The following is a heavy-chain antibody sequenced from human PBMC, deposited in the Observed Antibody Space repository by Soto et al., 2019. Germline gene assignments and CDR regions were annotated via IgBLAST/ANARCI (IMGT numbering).Heavy chain of an antibody. J-gene: IGHJ4*02. CDR1: GYTFTGYY. CDR2: INPNSGGT. Sequence: ASVKVSCKASGYTFTGYYMHWVRQAPGQGLEWMGWINPNSGGTNYAQKFQGRVTMTRDTSISTAYMELSRLRSDDTAVYYCARVTYCGGDCYSPNYDYWGQGTLVTSPQ. D-gene: IGHD2-21*02. CDR3: ARVTYCGGDCYSPNYDY. V-gene: IGHV1-2*02.